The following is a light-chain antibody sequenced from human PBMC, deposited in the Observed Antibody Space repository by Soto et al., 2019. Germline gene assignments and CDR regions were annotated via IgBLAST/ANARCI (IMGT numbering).Light chain of an antibody. J-gene: IGKJ3*01. V-gene: IGKV1-39*01. CDR1: QSIRNY. Sequence: DIQMTQSPSSLSASVGDRVTITCRASQSIRNYLNWYQQKPGKVPNLLIYGASSLQSGVPSRFSGSGSETDFTLTINNLQPEDFATYYCQQSYTDVFTFGPGTKVDIK. CDR3: QQSYTDVFT. CDR2: GAS.